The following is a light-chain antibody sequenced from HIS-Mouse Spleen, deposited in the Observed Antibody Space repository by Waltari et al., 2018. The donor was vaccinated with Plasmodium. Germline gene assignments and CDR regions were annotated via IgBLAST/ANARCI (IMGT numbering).Light chain of an antibody. CDR1: QSVSSY. CDR3: QQRSNWPPLT. Sequence: EIVLTQSPATLSLSPGERATLYSRASQSVSSYLAWYQQKPGQAPRLLIYDASNRATGIPARVSGSGSGTDFTLTISSLEPEDFAVYYCQQRSNWPPLTFGGGTKVEIK. CDR2: DAS. J-gene: IGKJ4*01. V-gene: IGKV3-11*01.